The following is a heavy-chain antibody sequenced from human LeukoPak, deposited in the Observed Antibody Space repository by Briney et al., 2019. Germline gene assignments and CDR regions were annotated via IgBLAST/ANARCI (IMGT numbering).Heavy chain of an antibody. J-gene: IGHJ4*02. V-gene: IGHV3-30*03. Sequence: GGSLRLSCAASGFTFSSYGMHWVRQAPGKGLEWVAVISYDGSNKYYADSVKGRFTISRDNSKNTLYLQMNSLRAEDTAVYYCARVSTTVTTWEGLYQALDYWGQGTLVTVSS. D-gene: IGHD4-17*01. CDR3: ARVSTTVTTWEGLYQALDY. CDR2: ISYDGSNK. CDR1: GFTFSSYG.